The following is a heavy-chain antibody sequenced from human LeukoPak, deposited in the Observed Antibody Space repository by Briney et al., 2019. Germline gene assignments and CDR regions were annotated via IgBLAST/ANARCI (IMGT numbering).Heavy chain of an antibody. J-gene: IGHJ3*02. V-gene: IGHV4-59*01. CDR1: GGSIGGYY. CDR3: ARDRVPREYYHRSLADAFDI. CDR2: IYYTGNT. D-gene: IGHD2/OR15-2a*01. Sequence: SETLSLTCTVSGGSIGGYYWNWIRQSPEKGLECIGYIYYTGNTDYNPSLKSRVTISVDTSKDQFSLKLSSVTAADTAVYYCARDRVPREYYHRSLADAFDIWGQGTLVTVSS.